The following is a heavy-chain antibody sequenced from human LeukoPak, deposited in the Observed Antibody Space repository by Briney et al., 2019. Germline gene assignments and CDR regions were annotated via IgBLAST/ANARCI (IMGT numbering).Heavy chain of an antibody. J-gene: IGHJ4*02. D-gene: IGHD2-15*01. CDR2: ISAYNGNT. CDR1: GYTFTSYG. CDR3: ARDGGTHCSGGSCYSNSFDY. Sequence: ASVKVSCKASGYTFTSYGISWVRQAPGQGLEWMGWISAYNGNTNYAQKLQGRVTMTTDTSTSTAYMELRSLRSDDTAVYYCARDGGTHCSGGSCYSNSFDYWGQGTLVTVSS. V-gene: IGHV1-18*01.